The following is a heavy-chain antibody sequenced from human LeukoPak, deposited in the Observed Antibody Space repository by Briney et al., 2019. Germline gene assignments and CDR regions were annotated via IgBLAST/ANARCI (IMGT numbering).Heavy chain of an antibody. CDR2: TYYSGST. Sequence: SETLSLTCAVYGGSFSGYYWSWLRQPPGKGLEWIGYTYYSGSTKYNPSLKSRVTISVDTSKNQFSLKLSSVTAADTAVYYCARSNYCGGDCFSPHFDYWGQGTLVTVSS. J-gene: IGHJ4*02. V-gene: IGHV4-59*08. D-gene: IGHD2-21*02. CDR3: ARSNYCGGDCFSPHFDY. CDR1: GGSFSGYY.